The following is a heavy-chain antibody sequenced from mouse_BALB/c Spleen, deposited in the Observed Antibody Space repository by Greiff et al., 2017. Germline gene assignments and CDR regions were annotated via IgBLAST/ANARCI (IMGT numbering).Heavy chain of an antibody. V-gene: IGHV5-12-1*01. CDR2: ISSGGGST. CDR3: ARRRGYYAMDY. Sequence: EVQLVESGGGLVKPGGSLKLSCAASGFAFSSYDMSWVRQTPEKRLEWVAYISSGGGSTYYPDTVKGRFTISRDNAKNTLYLQMSSLKSEDTAMYYCARRRGYYAMDYWGQGTSVTVSS. CDR1: GFAFSSYD. J-gene: IGHJ4*01.